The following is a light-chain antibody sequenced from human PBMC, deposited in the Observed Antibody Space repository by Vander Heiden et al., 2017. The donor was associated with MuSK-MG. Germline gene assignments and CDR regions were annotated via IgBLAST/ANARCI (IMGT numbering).Light chain of an antibody. J-gene: IGLJ1*01. CDR3: CSYAGSYV. Sequence: QSALTQPRSVSGSPGQSVTISCTGTSSDVGGYNYVSWYQQHPGKAPKLMIYDVSKRPSGVPDRFSGSKSGNTASLTISGLQAEDEAYYYCCSYAGSYVCGTGTKVTVL. CDR1: SSDVGGYNY. V-gene: IGLV2-11*01. CDR2: DVS.